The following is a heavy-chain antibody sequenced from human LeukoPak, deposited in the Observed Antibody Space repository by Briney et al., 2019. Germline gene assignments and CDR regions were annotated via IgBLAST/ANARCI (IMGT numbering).Heavy chain of an antibody. CDR2: VDWDDDK. D-gene: IGHD6-13*01. J-gene: IGHJ4*02. CDR1: GFSLSTSGMC. V-gene: IGHV2-70*11. Sequence: SGPALVKPTQTLTLTCTFSGFSLSTSGMCVSWIRQPPGKALEWLARVDWDDDKYYSTSLKTRLPISKDTSKNQVVLTMTNMDPVDTATYYCARIREGAGYSSSWSFDYWGQGTLVTVSS. CDR3: ARIREGAGYSSSWSFDY.